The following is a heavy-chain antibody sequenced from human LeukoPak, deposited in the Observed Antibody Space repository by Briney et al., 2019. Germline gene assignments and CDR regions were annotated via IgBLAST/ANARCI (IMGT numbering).Heavy chain of an antibody. CDR2: INSDGSST. V-gene: IGHV3-74*01. CDR1: GFTFSSYW. J-gene: IGHJ6*02. D-gene: IGHD6-13*01. Sequence: GGSLRHSCAASGFTFSSYWMHWVRQAPGKGLVWVSRINSDGSSTSYADSVKGRFTISRDNAKNTLYLQMNSLRAEDTAVYYCARVGAAAGPYYYYGMDVWGQGTTVTVSS. CDR3: ARVGAAAGPYYYYGMDV.